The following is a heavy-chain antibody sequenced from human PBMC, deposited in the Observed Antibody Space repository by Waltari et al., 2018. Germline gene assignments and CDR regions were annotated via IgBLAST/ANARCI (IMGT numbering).Heavy chain of an antibody. CDR1: GDSISTYY. J-gene: IGHJ5*02. Sequence: QVQLQESGPGLVRPSETLSLTCTVSGDSISTYYWSWIRQPPGKGLEWIGYIYYSGITKYNPSLKSRVSLSLDTAKNQFSLRLTSVTAADTAVYYCARGKYYYDSSGDRTNWFDPWGQGTLVTVSS. CDR2: IYYSGIT. V-gene: IGHV4-59*01. CDR3: ARGKYYYDSSGDRTNWFDP. D-gene: IGHD3-22*01.